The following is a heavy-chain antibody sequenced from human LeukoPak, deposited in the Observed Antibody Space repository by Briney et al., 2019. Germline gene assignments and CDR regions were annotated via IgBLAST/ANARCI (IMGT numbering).Heavy chain of an antibody. CDR3: VADSGGRSGGDY. J-gene: IGHJ4*02. CDR1: GFSFSSFW. CDR2: IRTDGTVT. D-gene: IGHD1-26*01. Sequence: GESLKISCSGSGFSFSSFWMHWIRQVPGKGLEWVSRIRTDGTVTTYADSVKGRFTISRDNSKKTMYLQMNSLRPDDTAIYYCVADSGGRSGGDYWGQGAPVTVSS. V-gene: IGHV3-74*01.